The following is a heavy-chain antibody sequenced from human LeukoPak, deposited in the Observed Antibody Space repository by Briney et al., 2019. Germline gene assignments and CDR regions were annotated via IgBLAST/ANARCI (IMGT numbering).Heavy chain of an antibody. Sequence: GASVKVSCKASGYTFTSYDINWVRQATGQGLEWMGWMNPNSGNTGYARKFQGRVAMTRNTSISTAYMELSSLRSEDTAVYYCARNLLDIADPWESSGYWGQGTLVTVSS. CDR1: GYTFTSYD. CDR3: ARNLLDIADPWESSGY. J-gene: IGHJ4*02. V-gene: IGHV1-8*01. CDR2: MNPNSGNT. D-gene: IGHD5-12*01.